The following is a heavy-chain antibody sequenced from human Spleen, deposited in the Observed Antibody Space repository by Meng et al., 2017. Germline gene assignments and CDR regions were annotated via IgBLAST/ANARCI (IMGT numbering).Heavy chain of an antibody. Sequence: GRSLRLSCEASGFTFRSYWMTWVRQAPGKGLEWVASVKQDGSEKYYVDSVKGRFTISRDNAKNSLYLQLNSLRAEDTAVYYCARQDAGCFYWGQGTLVTVSS. CDR3: ARQDAGCFY. D-gene: IGHD2-15*01. J-gene: IGHJ4*02. CDR1: GFTFRSYW. CDR2: VKQDGSEK. V-gene: IGHV3-7*01.